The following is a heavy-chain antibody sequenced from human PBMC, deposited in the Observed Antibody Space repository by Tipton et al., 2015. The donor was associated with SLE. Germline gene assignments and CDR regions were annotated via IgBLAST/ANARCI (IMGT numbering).Heavy chain of an antibody. J-gene: IGHJ4*02. V-gene: IGHV4-59*12. D-gene: IGHD3-22*01. CDR3: ARDEYRYDATGYHLLGHFDF. CDR1: GGSISGYY. CDR2: IYYSGST. Sequence: TLSLTCTVSGGSISGYYWSWIRQPPGKGLEWIGYIYYSGSTNYNPSLKRRVTMSVDTSKNQFSLKPSSVTAADTAVYYCARDEYRYDATGYHLLGHFDFWGQGTLVTVSS.